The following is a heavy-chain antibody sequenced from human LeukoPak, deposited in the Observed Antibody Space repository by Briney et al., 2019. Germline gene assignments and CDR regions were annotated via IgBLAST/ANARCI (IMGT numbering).Heavy chain of an antibody. D-gene: IGHD4-11*01. J-gene: IGHJ4*02. CDR2: INPNSGGT. V-gene: IGHV1-2*06. CDR1: GYTFTGYY. CDR3: AREEFSNYVPFLDY. Sequence: ASVKVSCKASGYTFTGYYMHWVRQAPGQGLEWMGRINPNSGGTNYAQKFQGRVTMTRDTSISTAYMELSRLRSDDTAVYYCAREEFSNYVPFLDYWGQGTLVTVSS.